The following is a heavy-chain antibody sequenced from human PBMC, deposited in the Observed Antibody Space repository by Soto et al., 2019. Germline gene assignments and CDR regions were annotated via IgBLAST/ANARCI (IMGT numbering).Heavy chain of an antibody. Sequence: EVHLVESGGGLVQPGGSLRLSCAASGFTFSTYSMNWVRQAPGKGLEWVSYISSTSSTIYYADSVKGRFTISGDNGKNSLFLQMNRLRDEDTAVYYCARVGLPGTTAVMVNQHWGQGTLVTVSS. D-gene: IGHD4-17*01. J-gene: IGHJ1*01. CDR2: ISSTSSTI. CDR3: ARVGLPGTTAVMVNQH. V-gene: IGHV3-48*02. CDR1: GFTFSTYS.